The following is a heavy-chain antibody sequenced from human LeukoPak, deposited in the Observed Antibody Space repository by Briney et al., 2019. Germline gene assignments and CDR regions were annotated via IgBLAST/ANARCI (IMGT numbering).Heavy chain of an antibody. J-gene: IGHJ4*02. Sequence: GGSLRLSCAASGFTFSSSAMHWVRQAPGKGLEWVAFIRYDGTNKYYVDSVKGRFTISRDNSRNILYLQMNSLTAEDAAVYYCAKGDTYGLVYWGQGTLVTVSS. CDR1: GFTFSSSA. D-gene: IGHD5-18*01. CDR2: IRYDGTNK. CDR3: AKGDTYGLVY. V-gene: IGHV3-30*02.